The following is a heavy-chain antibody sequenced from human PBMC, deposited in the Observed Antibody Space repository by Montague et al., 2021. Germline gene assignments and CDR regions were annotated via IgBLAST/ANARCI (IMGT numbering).Heavy chain of an antibody. Sequence: SETLSLTCTVTGGSISEFYWSWIRQSPEKGLEWIGYIYDSGTTNYNPSLKSRVIISADTSMNQFSLNLRSVTAADTGVYFCARRLGVRAPFDYWGQGTLVTVSS. CDR3: ARRLGVRAPFDY. J-gene: IGHJ4*02. V-gene: IGHV4-59*08. CDR2: IYDSGTT. D-gene: IGHD3-16*01. CDR1: GGSISEFY.